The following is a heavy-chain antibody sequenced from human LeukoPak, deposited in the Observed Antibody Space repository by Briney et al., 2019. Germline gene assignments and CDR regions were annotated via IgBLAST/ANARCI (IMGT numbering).Heavy chain of an antibody. CDR3: ARVPRRDGYNRGSGAFDI. CDR2: INPSGGST. Sequence: GASVKVSCKASGYTFTSYYMHWVRQAPGQGLEWMGIINPSGGSTSYAQKFQGRVTMTRDTSTSTVYMELSSLRSEDTAVYYCARVPRRDGYNRGSGAFDIWGQGTMVTVSS. D-gene: IGHD5-24*01. CDR1: GYTFTSYY. J-gene: IGHJ3*02. V-gene: IGHV1-46*01.